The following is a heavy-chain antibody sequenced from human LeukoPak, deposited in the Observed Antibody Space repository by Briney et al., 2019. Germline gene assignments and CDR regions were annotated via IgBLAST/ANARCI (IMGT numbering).Heavy chain of an antibody. J-gene: IGHJ6*03. CDR3: ARNRYMDV. Sequence: GGSLRLSCVVSGFSFRSFWMTWVRHTPGKGLEWVANINQDGNEKYYVDSVKGRFTISRDNAKNSLYLQMNSLRVEDTAVYYCARNRYMDVWGKGTTVIVSS. V-gene: IGHV3-7*01. CDR1: GFSFRSFW. CDR2: INQDGNEK. D-gene: IGHD1-14*01.